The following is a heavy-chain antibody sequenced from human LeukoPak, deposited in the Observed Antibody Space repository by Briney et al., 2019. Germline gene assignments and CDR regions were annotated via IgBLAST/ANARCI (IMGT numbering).Heavy chain of an antibody. CDR1: GGSINSITNY. J-gene: IGHJ6*03. CDR3: ARSPGEGYYYYYYMDV. D-gene: IGHD7-27*01. V-gene: IGHV4-39*07. CDR2: IYYSGRT. Sequence: SETLSLTCTVSGGSINSITNYWGWIRQPPGKGLEWIGSIYYSGRTYYNPSLKSRVTISIDTSKNQFSLKLSSVTAADTAVYYCARSPGEGYYYYYYMDVWGKGTTVTVSS.